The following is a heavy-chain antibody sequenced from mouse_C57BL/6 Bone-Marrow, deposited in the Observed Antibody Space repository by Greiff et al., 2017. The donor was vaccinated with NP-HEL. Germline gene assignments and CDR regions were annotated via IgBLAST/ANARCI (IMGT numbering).Heavy chain of an antibody. Sequence: EVMLVESGEGLVKPGGSLKLSCAASGFTFSSYAMSWVRQTPEKRLEWVAYISSGGDYIYYADTVKGRFTISRDTARNTLYLKMSRLKSEDTAMYYCTRGIYYDYLGFAYWGKGTLGTVSA. V-gene: IGHV5-9-1*02. CDR2: ISSGGDYI. D-gene: IGHD2-4*01. J-gene: IGHJ3*01. CDR1: GFTFSSYA. CDR3: TRGIYYDYLGFAY.